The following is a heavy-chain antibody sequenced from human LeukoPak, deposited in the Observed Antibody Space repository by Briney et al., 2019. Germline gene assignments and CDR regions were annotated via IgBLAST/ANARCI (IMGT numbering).Heavy chain of an antibody. V-gene: IGHV2-5*02. CDR2: IYWDYDN. Sequence: GPTLVHPTATLTPSCTFSGSSLSTGGAGVGWIRQPPGNALVGLAPIYWDYDNRYTPSLESPSTITQDTFKNQVVITLTNMEPVDTATYYCADSEDYYGSVDAFDIWGQGTMVTVSS. J-gene: IGHJ3*02. D-gene: IGHD3-10*01. CDR1: GSSLSTGGAG. CDR3: ADSEDYYGSVDAFDI.